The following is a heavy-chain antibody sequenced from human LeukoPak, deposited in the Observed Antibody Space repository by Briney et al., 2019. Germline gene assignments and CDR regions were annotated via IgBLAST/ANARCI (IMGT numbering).Heavy chain of an antibody. J-gene: IGHJ4*02. Sequence: ASVKVSCRASGYXFTSYYMHWVRQAPGQGLEWMGVINPSGGSTSYPQMFRDGVTMTRDTSTSTVYMELSSLRSEDTAVYYCARGGSSWIIDYWGQGALVTVSS. CDR3: ARGGSSWIIDY. CDR1: GYXFTSYY. V-gene: IGHV1-46*01. D-gene: IGHD6-13*01. CDR2: INPSGGST.